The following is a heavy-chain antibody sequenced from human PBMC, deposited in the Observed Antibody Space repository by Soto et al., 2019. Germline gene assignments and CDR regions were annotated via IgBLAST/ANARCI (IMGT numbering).Heavy chain of an antibody. CDR2: IYYSGST. D-gene: IGHD1-1*01. CDR3: ARVGTDDAFDI. V-gene: IGHV4-59*01. CDR1: GGSISSYY. Sequence: PSETLSLTCTVSGGSISSYYWSWIRQPPGKGLEWIGYIYYSGSTNYNPSLKSRVTISVDTSKNQFSLKLSSVTAADTAVYYCARVGTDDAFDIWGQGTMVTVSS. J-gene: IGHJ3*02.